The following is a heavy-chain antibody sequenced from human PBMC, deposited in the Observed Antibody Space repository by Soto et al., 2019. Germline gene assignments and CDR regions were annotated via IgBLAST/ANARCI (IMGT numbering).Heavy chain of an antibody. CDR3: ARALYHVPFDP. D-gene: IGHD2-2*01. Sequence: EVQLVESGGGLVQPGGSLRLSCAASGFTFSSSWMHWVRQTPGKGLVWVSRINTDGSTFYADSVKGRFTISRDNAKNTLYLRMDSLRAEDTAVYYCARALYHVPFDPWGQGTLVTVSS. CDR2: INTDGST. V-gene: IGHV3-74*01. J-gene: IGHJ5*02. CDR1: GFTFSSSW.